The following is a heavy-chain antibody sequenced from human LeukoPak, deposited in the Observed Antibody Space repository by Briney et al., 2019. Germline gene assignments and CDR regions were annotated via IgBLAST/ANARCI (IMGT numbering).Heavy chain of an antibody. J-gene: IGHJ4*02. Sequence: GGSLRLSCAASGFTFSSYAMSWVRQAPGKGLEWVSGISKSGGSSYYADSVKGRFTISRDNSKYTLYLQMNSLRAEDTAVYYCAKEKEFYFDNWGQGALVTVSS. CDR2: ISKSGGSS. V-gene: IGHV3-23*01. CDR3: AKEKEFYFDN. CDR1: GFTFSSYA. D-gene: IGHD3-10*01.